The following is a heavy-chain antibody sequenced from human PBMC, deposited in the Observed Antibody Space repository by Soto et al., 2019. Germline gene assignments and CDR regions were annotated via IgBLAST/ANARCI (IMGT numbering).Heavy chain of an antibody. CDR1: GFSLSTSGMC. CDR3: ARVHHDYGDYRTGFDP. D-gene: IGHD4-17*01. CDR2: IDWDDDK. Sequence: SGPTLVNPTQTLTLTCTFSGFSLSTSGMCVSWIRQPPGKALEWLARIDWDDDKYYSTSLKTRLTISKDTSKNQVVLTMTNMDPVDTATYYCARVHHDYGDYRTGFDPWGQGTLVTVSS. V-gene: IGHV2-70*11. J-gene: IGHJ5*02.